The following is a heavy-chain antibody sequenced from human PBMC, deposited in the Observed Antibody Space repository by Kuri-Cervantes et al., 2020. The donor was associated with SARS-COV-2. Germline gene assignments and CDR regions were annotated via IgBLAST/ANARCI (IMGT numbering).Heavy chain of an antibody. CDR1: GFTVSSNY. CDR2: IYSGGST. D-gene: IGHD5-18*01. CDR3: ARIYSRGYSYGNVDY. J-gene: IGHJ4*02. Sequence: GGSLLSCAASGFTVSSNYMSWVRQAPGKGLEWVSVIYSGGSTYYADSVKGRFTISRDNSKNTLYLQMNSLRAEDTAVYYCARIYSRGYSYGNVDYWGQGTLVTVSS. V-gene: IGHV3-66*01.